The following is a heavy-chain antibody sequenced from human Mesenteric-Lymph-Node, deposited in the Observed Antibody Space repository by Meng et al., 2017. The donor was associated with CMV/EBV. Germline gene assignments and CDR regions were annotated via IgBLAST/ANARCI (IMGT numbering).Heavy chain of an antibody. D-gene: IGHD1-7*01. Sequence: GESLKISCAASGFPFSNYEMNWVRQAPGKGLEWVSYISSGGTTIYYADFVQGRFTISRDNAKSLVYLQMIGLRADDTAVYYCARGGGAGTTSFGYWGQGTLVTVSS. CDR3: ARGGGAGTTSFGY. CDR1: GFPFSNYE. J-gene: IGHJ4*02. CDR2: ISSGGTTI. V-gene: IGHV3-48*03.